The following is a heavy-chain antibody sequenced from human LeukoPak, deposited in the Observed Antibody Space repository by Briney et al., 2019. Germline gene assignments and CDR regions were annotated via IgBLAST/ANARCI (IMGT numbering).Heavy chain of an antibody. D-gene: IGHD6-19*01. CDR3: AKASGSSGHSFGYGMDV. CDR2: ISVGGVTT. CDR1: GGSISSTN. J-gene: IGHJ6*02. V-gene: IGHV3-23*01. Sequence: PSETLSLTCAVSGGSISSTNWWTWVRQPPGKGLEWVSAISVGGVTTYYADSVKGRFTLSRDNSKNTLYLQLNSLRAEDTAIYYCAKASGSSGHSFGYGMDVWGQGTTVTVSS.